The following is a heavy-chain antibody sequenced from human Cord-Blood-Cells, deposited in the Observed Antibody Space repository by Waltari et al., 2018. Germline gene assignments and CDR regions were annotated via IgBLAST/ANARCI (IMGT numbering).Heavy chain of an antibody. V-gene: IGHV2-26*01. J-gene: IGHJ6*02. CDR3: ARDYGDFYYYGMDV. Sequence: QVTLKESGPVLVKPTETLTLTCTVSGFSLSNARMGVSWIRHPPGKALEWLAHILSNDEKSDSTSLKSMLTITKDTSKGQVVLTMTNRYPVETATYYCARDYGDFYYYGMDVWGQGTTVTVSS. D-gene: IGHD4-17*01. CDR1: GFSLSNARMG. CDR2: ILSNDEK.